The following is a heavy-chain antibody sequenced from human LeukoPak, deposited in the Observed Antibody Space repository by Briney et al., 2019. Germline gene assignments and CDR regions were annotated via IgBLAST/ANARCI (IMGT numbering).Heavy chain of an antibody. CDR3: ARGGPTVTSYSSWDS. V-gene: IGHV4-59*01. J-gene: IGHJ4*02. D-gene: IGHD4-17*01. Sequence: PSETLSLTCTVSGGSISSYYWTWIRQPPGKGLEWIGHIYYSGSTNYDPSLQSRVTISVDTSKNQFSLKLNSVTTADTAVYYCARGGPTVTSYSSWDSWGQGTLVTVSS. CDR2: IYYSGST. CDR1: GGSISSYY.